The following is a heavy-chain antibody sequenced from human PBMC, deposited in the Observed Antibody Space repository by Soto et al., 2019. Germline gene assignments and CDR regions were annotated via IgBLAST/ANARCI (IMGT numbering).Heavy chain of an antibody. J-gene: IGHJ4*02. CDR3: ARDSGYYRGDS. Sequence: VHLVQSGGGLVQPGGSLRLSCAASGFTFSGYWMTWVRQAPGKGLECVANIKDEGSKTKYVDSVKGRFTISRDNAKNSLYLQMNSLRAEDTAVYYCARDSGYYRGDSWGQGTLVTVSS. CDR1: GFTFSGYW. V-gene: IGHV3-7*01. CDR2: IKDEGSKT. D-gene: IGHD1-26*01.